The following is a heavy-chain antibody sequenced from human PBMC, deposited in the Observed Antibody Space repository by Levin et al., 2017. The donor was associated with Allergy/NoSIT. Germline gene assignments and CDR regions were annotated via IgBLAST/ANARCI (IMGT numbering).Heavy chain of an antibody. J-gene: IGHJ3*01. Sequence: GGSRRLSCAVSGFTISDYAMAWVRQAPGKGLEWVSVITGGGFNTYYGDSVKGRFTVSRDDSKDTLYLELNSLGGEDTAVYYCAKKQGGTSGFSFDVWGQGTMVTVSS. CDR3: AKKQGGTSGFSFDV. CDR1: GFTISDYA. D-gene: IGHD1/OR15-1a*01. V-gene: IGHV3-23*01. CDR2: ITGGGFNT.